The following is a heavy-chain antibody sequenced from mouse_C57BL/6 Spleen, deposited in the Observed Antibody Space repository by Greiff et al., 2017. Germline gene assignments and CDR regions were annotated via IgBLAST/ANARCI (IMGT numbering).Heavy chain of an antibody. Sequence: QVQLQQSGPVLVKPGASVKISCKASGYAFSSSWMNWVKQRPGKGLEWIGRIYPGDGDTNYNGKFKGKATLTADKSSSTAYMQLSSLTSEDSAVYYCAGSRGDAMDDWGKGTSVTVSS. J-gene: IGHJ4*01. CDR3: AGSRGDAMDD. V-gene: IGHV1-82*01. CDR1: GYAFSSSW. CDR2: IYPGDGDT.